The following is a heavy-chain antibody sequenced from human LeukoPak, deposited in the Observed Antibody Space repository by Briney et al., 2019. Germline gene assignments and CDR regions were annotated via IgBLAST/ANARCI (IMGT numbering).Heavy chain of an antibody. CDR2: IYPGDSDT. D-gene: IGHD2-2*01. CDR1: GYSFTSYW. J-gene: IGHJ6*03. CDR3: ARQGTSWTYYYYMDV. V-gene: IGHV5-51*01. Sequence: GESLKISCKGSGYSFTSYWIGWVRQMPGKGLEWMGIIYPGDSDTRYSPSFQGQVTISADKSISTAYLQWSSLKASDTAMYYCARQGTSWTYYYYMDVWGKGTTVTVSS.